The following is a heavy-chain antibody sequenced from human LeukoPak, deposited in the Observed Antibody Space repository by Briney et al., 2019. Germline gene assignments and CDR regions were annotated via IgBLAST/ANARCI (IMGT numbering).Heavy chain of an antibody. J-gene: IGHJ3*02. CDR1: GGSINTYY. CDR3: ARDTLMTTVAIDAFDI. D-gene: IGHD4-23*01. Sequence: PSETLSLTCTVSGGSINTYYWSWIRQPPGKGLEWIGYIYYSGSTYYNPSLKSRVTISVDTSKNQFSLKLSSVTAADTAVYYCARDTLMTTVAIDAFDIWGQGTMVTVSS. V-gene: IGHV4-59*12. CDR2: IYYSGST.